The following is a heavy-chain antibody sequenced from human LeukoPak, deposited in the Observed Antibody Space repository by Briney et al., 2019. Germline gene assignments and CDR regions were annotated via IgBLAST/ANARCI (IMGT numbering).Heavy chain of an antibody. CDR1: GGSFSGYY. Sequence: SETLSLTCAVYGGSFSGYYWSWIRQPPGKGLEWIGEINHSGSTNYNPSLKSRVTISVDTSKNQFSLKLSSVTAADTAVYYCARMGPEFAYWGQGTLVTVSS. CDR2: INHSGST. V-gene: IGHV4-34*01. J-gene: IGHJ4*02. CDR3: ARMGPEFAY.